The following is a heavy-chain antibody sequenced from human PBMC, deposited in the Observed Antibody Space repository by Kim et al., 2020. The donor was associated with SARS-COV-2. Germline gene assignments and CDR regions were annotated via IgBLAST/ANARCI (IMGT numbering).Heavy chain of an antibody. J-gene: IGHJ4*02. V-gene: IGHV3-23*01. Sequence: YADSVKGRFTSSRDNSKNTLYLQMNSLRAEDTAVYYCAKDRGSWYKPFDYWGQGTLVTVSS. CDR3: AKDRGSWYKPFDY. D-gene: IGHD6-13*01.